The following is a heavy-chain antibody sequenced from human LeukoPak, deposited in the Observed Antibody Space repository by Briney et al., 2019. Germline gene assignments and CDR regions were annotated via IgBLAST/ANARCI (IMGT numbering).Heavy chain of an antibody. CDR3: TRDGPPVYDSSGYGMYYYYYYGMDV. D-gene: IGHD3-22*01. Sequence: PGGSLRLSCTASGFTFGDYAMSWVRQAPGKGLEWVGFIRSKAYGGTTEYAASVKGRFTISRDDSKSIAYLQMNSLKTEDTAVYYCTRDGPPVYDSSGYGMYYYYYYGMDVWGQGTTVTVSS. V-gene: IGHV3-49*04. CDR1: GFTFGDYA. CDR2: IRSKAYGGTT. J-gene: IGHJ6*02.